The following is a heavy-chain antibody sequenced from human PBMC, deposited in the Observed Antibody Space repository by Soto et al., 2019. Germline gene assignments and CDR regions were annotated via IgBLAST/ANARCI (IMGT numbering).Heavy chain of an antibody. J-gene: IGHJ5*02. CDR1: GFDFADYA. Sequence: DVQLVASGGDLVQPGGSLRLSCATSGFDFADYAMHWVRQMPGKGREWVSSISWRSLSMVYADSVKGRFTSSRDNAQNLLYLEMSSLRPEDTAFYSCEKSGGRVVEENHWFDPWGQGTLVTVSS. D-gene: IGHD3-16*02. CDR3: EKSGGRVVEENHWFDP. V-gene: IGHV3-9*01. CDR2: ISWRSLSM.